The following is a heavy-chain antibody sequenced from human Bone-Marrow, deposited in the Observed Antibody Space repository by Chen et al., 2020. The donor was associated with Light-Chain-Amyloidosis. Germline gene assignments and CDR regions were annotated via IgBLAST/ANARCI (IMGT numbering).Heavy chain of an antibody. CDR3: ARAPALGAYDYIFDY. CDR1: GGSVSSGDYY. CDR2: IYYNGNS. D-gene: IGHD5-12*01. V-gene: IGHV4-31*03. Sequence: QVHLQESGPGLVKPSQTLSLTCTVSGGSVSSGDYYWNWIRQHPGKGLEWIGYIYYNGNSYYNPSLHSRVTISLDTSKNQFSLKLSSVTAADTALYYCARAPALGAYDYIFDYWGQGTLVTVSS. J-gene: IGHJ4*02.